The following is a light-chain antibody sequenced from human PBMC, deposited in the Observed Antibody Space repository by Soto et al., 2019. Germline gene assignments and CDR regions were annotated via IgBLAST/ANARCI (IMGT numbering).Light chain of an antibody. V-gene: IGKV1-5*01. Sequence: DIQMTQSPSTLSAFMGDRVTITCRASQSISNWLAWYQQKPGKAPNLLIYDASTLESGVPSRFSGSGSGTAFTLTISSLQSDDFATYYCQQYNSYSPSWTFGQGTKVDI. CDR2: DAS. J-gene: IGKJ1*01. CDR3: QQYNSYSPSWT. CDR1: QSISNW.